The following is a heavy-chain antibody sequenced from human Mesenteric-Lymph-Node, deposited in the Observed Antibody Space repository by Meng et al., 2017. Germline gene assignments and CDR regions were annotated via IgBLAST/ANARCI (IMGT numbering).Heavy chain of an antibody. Sequence: QVQHNQWGDGLLKHPETLSFTCAVFGGSFSGYYWSWIRQPPGKGLEWIGEINHSGSTNYNPSLKSRVTISVDTSKNQFSLKLSSVTAADTAVYYCATDRATAWFYYWGQGTLVTVSS. J-gene: IGHJ4*02. V-gene: IGHV4-34*01. CDR3: ATDRATAWFYY. CDR1: GGSFSGYY. D-gene: IGHD3-16*02. CDR2: INHSGST.